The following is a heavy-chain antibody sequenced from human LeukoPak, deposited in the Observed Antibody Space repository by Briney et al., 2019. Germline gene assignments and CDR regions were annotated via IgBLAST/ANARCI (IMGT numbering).Heavy chain of an antibody. D-gene: IGHD1-26*01. J-gene: IGHJ4*02. CDR1: GGSISSYY. V-gene: IGHV4-59*01. CDR2: IYYSGST. CDR3: AAVNRSSGSYNRLDY. Sequence: PSKTLSLTCTVSGGSISSYYWSWIRQPPGKGLEWIGYIYYSGSTNYNPSLKSRVTISVDTSKNQFSLKLSSVTAADTAVYYCAAVNRSSGSYNRLDYWGQGTLVTVSS.